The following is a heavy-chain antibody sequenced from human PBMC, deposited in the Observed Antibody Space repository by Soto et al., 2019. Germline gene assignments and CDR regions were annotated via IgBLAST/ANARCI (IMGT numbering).Heavy chain of an antibody. CDR3: ARGGGYSSGWTWIDAFDI. V-gene: IGHV1-18*01. J-gene: IGHJ3*02. D-gene: IGHD6-19*01. CDR2: ISAYNGNT. Sequence: VASVKVSCKASGYTFTSYGISWVRQAPGQGLEWMGWISAYNGNTNYAQKLQGRVTMTTDTSTSTAYMELRSLRSDDTAVYYCARGGGYSSGWTWIDAFDIWGQGTMVTVSS. CDR1: GYTFTSYG.